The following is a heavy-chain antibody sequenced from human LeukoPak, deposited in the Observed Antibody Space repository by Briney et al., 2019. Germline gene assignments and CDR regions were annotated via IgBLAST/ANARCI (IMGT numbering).Heavy chain of an antibody. Sequence: SETLSLTCAVYRGSFSGYYWSWIRQPPGKGLEWIGEINHTGSTGCNPSLKSRVIISVDKSKNQFSLKLTSVTAADTAVYYCARAEAGDCSSTTCYGFRWFDPWGQGTLVTVSS. CDR2: INHTGST. CDR3: ARAEAGDCSSTTCYGFRWFDP. D-gene: IGHD2-2*01. V-gene: IGHV4-34*01. J-gene: IGHJ5*02. CDR1: RGSFSGYY.